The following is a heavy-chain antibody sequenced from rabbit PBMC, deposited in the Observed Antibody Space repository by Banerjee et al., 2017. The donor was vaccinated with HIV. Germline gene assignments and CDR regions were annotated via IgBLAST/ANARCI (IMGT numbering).Heavy chain of an antibody. CDR1: GFSFITSNW. V-gene: IGHV1S45*01. D-gene: IGHD1-1*01. CDR3: ARVNATSSGVYYYYGMDL. J-gene: IGHJ6*01. Sequence: QQQLEESGGGLVKPGGTLTLTCTASGFSFITSNWICWVGQAPGKGLEWIACIDVGSSDNTYYASWAKGRFTISKPSSTTVTLQMTSLTAADTATYFCARVNATSSGVYYYYGMDLWGPGTLVT. CDR2: IDVGSSDNT.